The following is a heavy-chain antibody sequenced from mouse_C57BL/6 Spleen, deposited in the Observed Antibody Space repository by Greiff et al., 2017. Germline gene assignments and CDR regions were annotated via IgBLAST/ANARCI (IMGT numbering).Heavy chain of an antibody. CDR1: GYASSSSW. J-gene: IGHJ1*03. D-gene: IGHD3-3*01. CDR3: AREGLARYFHV. Sequence: VQLQQSVPELVKPGALVKISCKASGYASSSSWMIWVKQRPGKGLEWIGQIYPGDGDTNYNGKFKGKATLTADKSSSPAYMQLSSLTSEDSAVYFCAREGLARYFHVRGTGATVPVSS. V-gene: IGHV1-80*01. CDR2: IYPGDGDT.